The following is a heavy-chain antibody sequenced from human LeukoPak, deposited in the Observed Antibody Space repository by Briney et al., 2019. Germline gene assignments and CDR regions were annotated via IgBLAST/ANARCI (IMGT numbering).Heavy chain of an antibody. CDR2: INHSGSI. CDR1: GGSFSGYY. D-gene: IGHD3-3*01. V-gene: IGHV4-34*01. J-gene: IGHJ5*02. Sequence: SETLSLTCAVYGGSFSGYYWSWIRQPPGKGLEWIGEINHSGSINYNPSLKSRVTISVDTSKNQFSLKLSSVTAADTAVYYCARDKYYDFWSGYWSWGQGTLVTVSS. CDR3: ARDKYYDFWSGYWS.